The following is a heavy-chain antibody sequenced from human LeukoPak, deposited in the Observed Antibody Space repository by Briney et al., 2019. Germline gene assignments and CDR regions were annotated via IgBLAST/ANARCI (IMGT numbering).Heavy chain of an antibody. CDR3: ARVGGTLVYFDY. CDR2: IYYSGST. CDR1: GGSISSGGYY. D-gene: IGHD4-23*01. J-gene: IGHJ4*02. Sequence: SETLSLTCTVSGGSISSGGYYWSWIRQHPGKGLEWNGNIYYSGSTYYNPTLKSRVTISVDTSKNQFSLKLSSVTAADTAVYYCARVGGTLVYFDYWGQGTLVTVSS. V-gene: IGHV4-31*03.